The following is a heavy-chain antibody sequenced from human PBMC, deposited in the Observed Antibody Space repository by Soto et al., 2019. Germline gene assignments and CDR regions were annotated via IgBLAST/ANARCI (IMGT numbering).Heavy chain of an antibody. Sequence: ASVKVSCKASGYTFTSYGISWVRQAPGQGLEWMGWISAYNGNTNYAQKLQGRVTMTTDTSTSTAYMELRSLRSDDTAVYYCAAGICSSSWYSYYYYGMDVWGQGTTVTVSS. V-gene: IGHV1-18*01. CDR3: AAGICSSSWYSYYYYGMDV. CDR1: GYTFTSYG. CDR2: ISAYNGNT. J-gene: IGHJ6*02. D-gene: IGHD6-13*01.